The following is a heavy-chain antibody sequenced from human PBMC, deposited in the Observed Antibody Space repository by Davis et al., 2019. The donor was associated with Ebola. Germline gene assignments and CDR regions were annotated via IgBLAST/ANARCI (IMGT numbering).Heavy chain of an antibody. CDR2: INWNGGST. Sequence: PGGSLRLSCAASGFTFDDYGMSWVRQAPGKGLEWVSGINWNGGSTGYADSVKGRFTISRDNAKNSLYLQMNSLRAEDTALYYCARVRGASSSLHFDYWGQGTLVTVSS. J-gene: IGHJ4*02. CDR3: ARVRGASSSLHFDY. V-gene: IGHV3-20*04. CDR1: GFTFDDYG. D-gene: IGHD6-6*01.